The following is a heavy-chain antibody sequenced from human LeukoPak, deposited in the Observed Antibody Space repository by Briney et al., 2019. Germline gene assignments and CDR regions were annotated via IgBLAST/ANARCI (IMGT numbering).Heavy chain of an antibody. D-gene: IGHD5-18*01. V-gene: IGHV4-34*01. J-gene: IGHJ4*02. Sequence: SETLSLTCAVYGESFSGYYWSWIRQPPGKGLEWIGEINHSGSTNYNPSLKSRVTISVDTSKNQFSLKLSSVTAADTAVYYCARVPDRGYSYGYRYYFDYWGQGTLVTVSS. CDR3: ARVPDRGYSYGYRYYFDY. CDR1: GESFSGYY. CDR2: INHSGST.